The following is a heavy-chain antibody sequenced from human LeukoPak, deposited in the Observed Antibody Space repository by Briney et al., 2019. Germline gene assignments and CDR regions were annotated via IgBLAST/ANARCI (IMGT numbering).Heavy chain of an antibody. CDR3: ARDNGGYFDY. V-gene: IGHV3-30-3*01. CDR2: ISYDGSNK. J-gene: IGHJ4*02. D-gene: IGHD3-10*01. Sequence: PGGSLRLSCAASGFTFSSYAMHWVRQAPGRGLEWVAVISYDGSNKYYADSVKGRFTISRDNSKNTLYLQMNSLRAEDTAVYYCARDNGGYFDYWGQGTLVTVSS. CDR1: GFTFSSYA.